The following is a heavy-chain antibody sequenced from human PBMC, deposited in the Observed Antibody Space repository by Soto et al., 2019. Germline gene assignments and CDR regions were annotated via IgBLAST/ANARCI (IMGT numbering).Heavy chain of an antibody. J-gene: IGHJ6*02. CDR1: GYSFTIYW. D-gene: IGHD6-19*01. V-gene: IGHV5-51*01. CDR3: ATPQWLVRGNYYYGVDV. Sequence: GESLKISCKGSGYSFTIYWIGWVRQMPGKGLEWMGIIYPGDSDTRYSPSFQGHVTISTDKSISTAYLQWSSLKASGTAIYYCATPQWLVRGNYYYGVDVWGQGTTVTVSS. CDR2: IYPGDSDT.